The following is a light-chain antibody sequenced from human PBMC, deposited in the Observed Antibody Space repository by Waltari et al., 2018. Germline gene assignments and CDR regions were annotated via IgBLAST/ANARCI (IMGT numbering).Light chain of an antibody. CDR1: QSISSK. CDR3: QQYNDWSPFT. CDR2: GAS. Sequence: EVVMTQSPATLSVSPGERATPACRASQSISSKLAWYQQKPGQAPRLLIYGASTRATDIPARFSGSGSGAEFTLTISSLQSEDSAVYHCQQYNDWSPFTFGPGTKVEIK. V-gene: IGKV3-15*01. J-gene: IGKJ3*01.